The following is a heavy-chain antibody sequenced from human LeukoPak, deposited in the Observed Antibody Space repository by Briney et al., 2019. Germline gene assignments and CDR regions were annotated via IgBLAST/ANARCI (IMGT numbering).Heavy chain of an antibody. J-gene: IGHJ4*02. Sequence: SETLSLTCTVSGGSISSYYWSWIRQPPGKGLEWIGYIYYSGSTNYNPSLKSRVTISADTSKNQFSLKLSSVTAADTAVYYCARQQPGIAAAGTVDYWGQGTLVTVSS. CDR3: ARQQPGIAAAGTVDY. D-gene: IGHD6-13*01. CDR2: IYYSGST. CDR1: GGSISSYY. V-gene: IGHV4-59*08.